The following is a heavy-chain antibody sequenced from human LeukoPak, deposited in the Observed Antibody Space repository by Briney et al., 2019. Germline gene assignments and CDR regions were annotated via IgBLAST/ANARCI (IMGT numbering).Heavy chain of an antibody. Sequence: PGGSLRPSCAASGFTFSSYSMNWVRQAPGKGLEWVSSISSSSSYIYYADSVKGRFTISRDNAKNSLYLQMNSLRAEDTAVYYCARDSIAAAGSFDYWGQGTLVTVSS. CDR2: ISSSSSYI. V-gene: IGHV3-21*01. CDR3: ARDSIAAAGSFDY. J-gene: IGHJ4*02. CDR1: GFTFSSYS. D-gene: IGHD6-13*01.